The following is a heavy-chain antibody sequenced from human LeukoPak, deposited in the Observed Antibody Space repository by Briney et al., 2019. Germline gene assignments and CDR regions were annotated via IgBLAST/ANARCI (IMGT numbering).Heavy chain of an antibody. Sequence: GGSLRLSCAASGFPFSSYSMNWVRQAPGKGLEWVSSISSSSSYIYYADSVKGRFTISRDNAKNSLYLQMNSLRAEDTAVYYCASALDIVATIEYFDYWGQGTLVTVSS. V-gene: IGHV3-21*01. CDR2: ISSSSSYI. J-gene: IGHJ4*02. CDR3: ASALDIVATIEYFDY. CDR1: GFPFSSYS. D-gene: IGHD5-12*01.